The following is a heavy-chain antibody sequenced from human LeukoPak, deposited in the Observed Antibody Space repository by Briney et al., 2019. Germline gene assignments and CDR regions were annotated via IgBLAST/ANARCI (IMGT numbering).Heavy chain of an antibody. D-gene: IGHD2-15*01. CDR1: GFTFSSYW. Sequence: GGSLRLSCAASGFTFSSYWMSWVRQAPGKGLEWVANIKQDGSEKYYVDPVKGRFTISRDNAKNSLYLQMNSLRAEDTAVYYCARDLGDCSGGSCYSDDAFDIWGQGTMVTVSS. CDR2: IKQDGSEK. CDR3: ARDLGDCSGGSCYSDDAFDI. V-gene: IGHV3-7*01. J-gene: IGHJ3*02.